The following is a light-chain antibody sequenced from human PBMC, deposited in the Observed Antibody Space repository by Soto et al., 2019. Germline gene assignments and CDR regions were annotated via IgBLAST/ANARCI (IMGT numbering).Light chain of an antibody. J-gene: IGKJ4*01. CDR2: VAS. Sequence: DIQMTQSPSSLSASVGDRVTITCRASQSIGRFLNWHQQKPGKAPNVLINVASTLRSGVPSRFSGSGSGTDFNLTINSLQPEDFSTYFGQQSFTTPLTVGGGTKVEIK. CDR3: QQSFTTPLT. CDR1: QSIGRF. V-gene: IGKV1-39*01.